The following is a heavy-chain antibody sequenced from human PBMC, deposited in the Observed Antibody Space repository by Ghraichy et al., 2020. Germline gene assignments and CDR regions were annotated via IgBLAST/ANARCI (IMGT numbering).Heavy chain of an antibody. D-gene: IGHD6-13*01. V-gene: IGHV4-59*01. CDR3: ARALTGYSSSWPPYFYY. J-gene: IGHJ4*02. CDR2: IYYSGST. Sequence: SETLSLTCTVSGGSISSYYWSWIRQPPGKGLEWIGYIYYSGSTNYNPSLKSRVTISVDTSKNQFSLKLSSVTAADTDVYYCARALTGYSSSWPPYFYYWGQGTLVTVSS. CDR1: GGSISSYY.